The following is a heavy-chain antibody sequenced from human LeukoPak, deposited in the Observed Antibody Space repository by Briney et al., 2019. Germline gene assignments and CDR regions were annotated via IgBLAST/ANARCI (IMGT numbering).Heavy chain of an antibody. V-gene: IGHV1-18*01. CDR1: GYTFTSYG. Sequence: ASVNVSCKASGYTFTSYGISWVRQAPGQGLEWMGWISAYNGNTNYAQKLQGRVTMTTDTSTSTAYMELRSLRSDDTAVYYCARVPTAAPYMHLYDYWGQGTLVTVSS. CDR3: ARVPTAAPYMHLYDY. CDR2: ISAYNGNT. D-gene: IGHD2-2*01. J-gene: IGHJ4*02.